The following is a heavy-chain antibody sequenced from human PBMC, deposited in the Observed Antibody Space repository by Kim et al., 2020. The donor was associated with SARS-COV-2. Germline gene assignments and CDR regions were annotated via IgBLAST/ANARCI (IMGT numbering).Heavy chain of an antibody. CDR3: TRVPPYSNSWWDAFDI. CDR2: IRSKANSYAT. D-gene: IGHD6-13*01. Sequence: GGSLRLSCAASGFTFSVSAMYWVRQASGKGLEWVGRIRSKANSYATAYAASVKGRFTISRDDSKNTAYLQMNSLKTEDTAIYYCTRVPPYSNSWWDAFDIWGRGTMVTVSS. J-gene: IGHJ3*02. CDR1: GFTFSVSA. V-gene: IGHV3-73*01.